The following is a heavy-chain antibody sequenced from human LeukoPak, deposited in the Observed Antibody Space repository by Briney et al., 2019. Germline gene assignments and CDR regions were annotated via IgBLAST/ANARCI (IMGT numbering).Heavy chain of an antibody. CDR2: IYYSGST. CDR1: GGSISSYY. Sequence: ETLSLTCTVSGGSISSYYWSWIRQPPGKGLEWIGYIYYSGSTNYNPSLKSRVTISVDTSKNQFSLKLSSVTSADTAVYYCARGPVRRIAAKMGYYYYYYMDVWGKGTTVTISS. J-gene: IGHJ6*03. V-gene: IGHV4-59*01. CDR3: ARGPVRRIAAKMGYYYYYYMDV. D-gene: IGHD6-13*01.